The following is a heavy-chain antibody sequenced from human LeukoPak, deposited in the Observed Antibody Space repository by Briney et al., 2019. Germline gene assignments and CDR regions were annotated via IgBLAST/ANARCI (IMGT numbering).Heavy chain of an antibody. V-gene: IGHV3-7*03. Sequence: GGSLRLSGAASGFTCSSYWMSWLRQGPGKGLEGVANTKQDGSDKYYMDSVKGRFTISRDNAKNSLYLQMNSLRAEDTAVYYCARGYYDILTGYYKAHYFDYWGQGTLVTVSS. CDR1: GFTCSSYW. CDR3: ARGYYDILTGYYKAHYFDY. CDR2: TKQDGSDK. J-gene: IGHJ4*02. D-gene: IGHD3-9*01.